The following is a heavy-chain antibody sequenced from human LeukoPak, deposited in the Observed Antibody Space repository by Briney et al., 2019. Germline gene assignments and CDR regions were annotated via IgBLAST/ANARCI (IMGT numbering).Heavy chain of an antibody. V-gene: IGHV1-3*01. CDR2: INAGNGNT. Sequence: GASVTVSCKASGYTFTSYAMHWVRQAPGQRLEWMGWINAGNGNTKYSQKFQGRVTITRDTSASTAYMELSSLRSEDTAVYYCARGRGLQLWSYFDYWGQGTLVTVSS. D-gene: IGHD5-18*01. J-gene: IGHJ4*02. CDR3: ARGRGLQLWSYFDY. CDR1: GYTFTSYA.